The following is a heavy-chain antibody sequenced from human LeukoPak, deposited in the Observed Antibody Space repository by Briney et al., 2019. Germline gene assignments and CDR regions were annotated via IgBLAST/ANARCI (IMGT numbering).Heavy chain of an antibody. J-gene: IGHJ3*02. CDR3: ARGNSDAIDI. CDR1: GCTFSNYA. Sequence: GGSLRLSCAASGCTFSNYAMHWVRQAPGKGLEWMAIIWYDGSYKYYADSVKGRFTISRENSKNTLYLQVNSLTAEETAVYSCARGNSDAIDIWGHGTMVTVSS. D-gene: IGHD4-23*01. V-gene: IGHV3-33*01. CDR2: IWYDGSYK.